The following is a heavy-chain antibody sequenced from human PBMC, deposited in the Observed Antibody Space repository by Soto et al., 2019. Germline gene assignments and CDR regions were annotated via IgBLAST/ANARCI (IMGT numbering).Heavy chain of an antibody. V-gene: IGHV3-23*01. D-gene: IGHD5-18*01. Sequence: LRLSCSSSVFTLIIYSMICFRHARGKWLELVSAISGSGVSTYYAYSVKGRFTISRDNSKNTLYLQMNSLRAEDTAVYYFAKALFPTGGPSYGYLFGYWGQGTMVTVSS. CDR3: AKALFPTGGPSYGYLFGY. J-gene: IGHJ4*02. CDR1: VFTLIIYS. CDR2: ISGSGVST.